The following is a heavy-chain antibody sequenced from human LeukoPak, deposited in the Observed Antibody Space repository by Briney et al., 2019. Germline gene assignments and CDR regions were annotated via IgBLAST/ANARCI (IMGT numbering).Heavy chain of an antibody. D-gene: IGHD2-2*02. CDR2: IYYSGST. CDR3: ARHKGGYCSSTSCYISKGGNWFDP. J-gene: IGHJ5*02. Sequence: PSETLSLTCTVSGGSISSSSYYWGWIRQPPGKGLEWIGSIYYSGSTYYNPSLKSRVTISVDTSKNQFSLKLSSVTAADTAVYYCARHKGGYCSSTSCYISKGGNWFDPWSQGTLVTVSS. V-gene: IGHV4-39*01. CDR1: GGSISSSSYY.